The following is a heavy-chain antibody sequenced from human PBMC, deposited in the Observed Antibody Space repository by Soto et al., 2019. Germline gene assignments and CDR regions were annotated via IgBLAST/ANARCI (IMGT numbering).Heavy chain of an antibody. D-gene: IGHD3-16*01. CDR1: GYTFTNFG. J-gene: IGHJ4*02. CDR2: IRAYNGKT. Sequence: QVQLVQSGAEVKKPGASVKVSCKASGYTFTNFGISWVRQAPGQGLEWMGWIRAYNGKTNYAQNFQGRGNMTTDKSTSTAYMELRSIRSDDSAVYYCARGGTPSDYWGQGTLVTVSS. V-gene: IGHV1-18*01. CDR3: ARGGTPSDY.